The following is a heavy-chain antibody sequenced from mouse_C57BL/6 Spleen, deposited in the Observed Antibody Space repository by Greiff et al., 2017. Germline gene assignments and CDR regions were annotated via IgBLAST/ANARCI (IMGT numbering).Heavy chain of an antibody. D-gene: IGHD2-5*01. CDR3: ARVNYRNSMDY. V-gene: IGHV1-76*01. CDR1: GYTFTDYY. CDR2: IYPGSGNT. J-gene: IGHJ4*01. Sequence: QVQLQQSGAELVRPGASVKLSCKASGYTFTDYYINWVKQRPGQGLEWIARIYPGSGNTYYNGKFKGKATLTAEKSSSTAYMQLSSLTSEDSAVYFCARVNYRNSMDYWGQGTSVTVSA.